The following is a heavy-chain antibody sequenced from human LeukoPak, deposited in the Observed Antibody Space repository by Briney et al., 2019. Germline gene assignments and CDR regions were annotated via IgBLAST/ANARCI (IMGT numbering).Heavy chain of an antibody. CDR3: ARAGGTSWNDY. J-gene: IGHJ4*02. D-gene: IGHD1-1*01. CDR2: IKQDGSEK. Sequence: GGSLRLSCAASGFTFSSYAMSWVRQAPGKGLEWVANIKQDGSEKYYVDSVKGRFTISGDNAKNSLYLQMNSLRAEDTAVYYCARAGGTSWNDYWGQGTLVTVSS. CDR1: GFTFSSYA. V-gene: IGHV3-7*01.